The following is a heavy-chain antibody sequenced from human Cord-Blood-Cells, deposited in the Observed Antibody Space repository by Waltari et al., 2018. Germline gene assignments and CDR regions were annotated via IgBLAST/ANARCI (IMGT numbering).Heavy chain of an antibody. J-gene: IGHJ4*02. V-gene: IGHV3-74*01. CDR1: GFTFSSYW. CDR2: INSDGSST. CDR3: ARDYYDSSGYYGY. D-gene: IGHD3-22*01. Sequence: EVKLVESGGGLVQPGGSLRLSWAASGFTFSSYWMHWVRQAPGKGLVWVSGINSDGSSTSDADYVKGRFTISIDNAKNTLYLQMNSLIAEDTAVSSCARDYYDSSGYYGYWGQGSLVTVSS.